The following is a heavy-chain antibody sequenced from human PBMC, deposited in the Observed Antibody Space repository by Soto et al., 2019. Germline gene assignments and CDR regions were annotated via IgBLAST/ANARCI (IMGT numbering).Heavy chain of an antibody. V-gene: IGHV1-69*01. CDR3: ARKLSKGYVTYYYYYYGMDV. CDR2: IIPIFGTA. Sequence: QVQLVQSGAEVKKPGSSVKVSCKASGGTFSSYAISWVRQAPGQGLEWMGGIIPIFGTANYAQKFQGRVTITADESTSTAYMELSSLRSEDTAVYYCARKLSKGYVTYYYYYYGMDVWGQGTTVTVSS. J-gene: IGHJ6*02. D-gene: IGHD2-21*02. CDR1: GGTFSSYA.